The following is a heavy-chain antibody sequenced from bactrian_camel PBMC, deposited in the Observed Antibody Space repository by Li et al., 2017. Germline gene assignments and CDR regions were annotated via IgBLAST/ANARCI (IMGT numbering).Heavy chain of an antibody. J-gene: IGHJ4*01. CDR1: GYTYNRNC. D-gene: IGHD3*01. V-gene: IGHV3S1*01. CDR2: IATGSGNT. Sequence: HVQLVESGGGSVQAGGSLTLSCAASGYTYNRNCMAWFRQAPGKEREGVARIATGSGNTYYADSVKGRCTISPDNAKNTLYLQMYNLKIEDTAVYYCAADCDHDQRNIRYDICYIDINCRARLGPGTQVTVS.